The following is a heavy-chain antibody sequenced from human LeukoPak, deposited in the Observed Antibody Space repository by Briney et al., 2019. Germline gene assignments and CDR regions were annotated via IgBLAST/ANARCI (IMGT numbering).Heavy chain of an antibody. CDR3: ANHSRWTTLDY. D-gene: IGHD4-17*01. CDR1: GFIFSTYA. Sequence: LPGGSLRLSCEVSGFIFSTYAMSWVRQAPEKGLEWVSTISGSGGSTYYADSVKGRFTISRDNSKNTLFLQMSSLRAEDTSIYYCANHSRWTTLDYWGQGTLVTVSS. CDR2: ISGSGGST. J-gene: IGHJ4*02. V-gene: IGHV3-23*01.